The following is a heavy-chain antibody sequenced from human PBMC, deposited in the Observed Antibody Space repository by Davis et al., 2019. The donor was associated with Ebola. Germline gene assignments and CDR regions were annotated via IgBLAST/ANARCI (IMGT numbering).Heavy chain of an antibody. Sequence: SVPVSCKASRYSFTGYYMHWVRQAPGQGPEWMGRINPTSGGPNYAQKFQGRVTMTRDTSIRTAYMELGRLRSDDTAVYYVARVSGVPVYCSGGSCYNWLDPWGQGTLVTVSS. CDR2: INPTSGGP. V-gene: IGHV1-2*06. D-gene: IGHD2-15*01. CDR3: ARVSGVPVYCSGGSCYNWLDP. CDR1: RYSFTGYY. J-gene: IGHJ5*02.